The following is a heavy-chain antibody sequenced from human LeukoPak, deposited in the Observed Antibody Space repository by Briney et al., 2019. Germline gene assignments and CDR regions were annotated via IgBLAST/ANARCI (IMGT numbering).Heavy chain of an antibody. D-gene: IGHD4-17*01. CDR1: GYTFTSHD. CDR3: ARGPAYSEYGVLGYSHYSMDV. V-gene: IGHV1-8*01. J-gene: IGHJ6*03. CDR2: MNPNSGAT. Sequence: ASVTVSCKASGYTFTSHDINWVRQAPGQGLEWMGWMNPNSGATGYAQKFRGRITMTRDTSLTTAYMELSSLRSEDTALYYCARGPAYSEYGVLGYSHYSMDVWGKGTTVTVS.